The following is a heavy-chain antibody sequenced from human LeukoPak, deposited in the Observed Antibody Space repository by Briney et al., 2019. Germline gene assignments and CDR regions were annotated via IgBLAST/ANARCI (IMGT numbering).Heavy chain of an antibody. CDR2: ISGSGGST. CDR3: AKGRYGDTYWYFDL. D-gene: IGHD4-17*01. CDR1: GFTFSSYS. Sequence: GGSLRLSCAASGFTFSSYSMNWVRQAPGKGLEWVSAISGSGGSTYYADSVKGRFTISRDNSKNTLYLQMNSLRAEDTAVYYCAKGRYGDTYWYFDLWGRGTLVTVSS. J-gene: IGHJ2*01. V-gene: IGHV3-23*01.